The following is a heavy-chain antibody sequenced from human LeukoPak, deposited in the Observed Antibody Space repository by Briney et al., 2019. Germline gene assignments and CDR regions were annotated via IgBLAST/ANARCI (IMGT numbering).Heavy chain of an antibody. Sequence: GGSLRLSCAASRFTFSNYSMNWVRQAPGKGLEWVSSISRGSGHIYYADSVKGRFTISRDNARNSLYLQMNSLRAEDTAIYYCARERDSNRPWFDPWGQGTLVTVSS. J-gene: IGHJ5*02. CDR1: RFTFSNYS. D-gene: IGHD5-24*01. CDR3: ARERDSNRPWFDP. V-gene: IGHV3-21*01. CDR2: ISRGSGHI.